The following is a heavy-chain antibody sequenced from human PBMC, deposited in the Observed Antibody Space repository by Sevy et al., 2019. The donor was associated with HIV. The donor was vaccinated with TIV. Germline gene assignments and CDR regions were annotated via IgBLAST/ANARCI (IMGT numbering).Heavy chain of an antibody. CDR1: GFTFSNAW. V-gene: IGHV3-15*01. CDR3: TTPSPAYYDFWSGYPPDYYGMDV. CDR2: IKSKTDGGTT. D-gene: IGHD3-3*01. J-gene: IGHJ6*02. Sequence: GGSLRLSCAASGFTFSNAWMSWVRQAPGKGLEWVGRIKSKTDGGTTDYAASVKGRFTISRDDSKNTLYLQMNSLKTEDTAVYYCTTPSPAYYDFWSGYPPDYYGMDVWGQGTTVTVSS.